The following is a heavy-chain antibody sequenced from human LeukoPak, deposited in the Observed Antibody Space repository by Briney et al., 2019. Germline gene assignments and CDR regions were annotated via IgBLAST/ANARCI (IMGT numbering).Heavy chain of an antibody. D-gene: IGHD6-13*01. V-gene: IGHV1-69*13. CDR3: ARGPGAAGYYYYGMDV. J-gene: IGHJ6*02. CDR1: GGTFSSYA. CDR2: IIPILGTA. Sequence: ASVKVSCKASGGTFSSYAISWVRQAPGQGLEWMGGIIPILGTANYAQKFQGRVTIPADESTSTAYMELSSLRSEDTAVYYCARGPGAAGYYYYGMDVWGQGTTVTVSS.